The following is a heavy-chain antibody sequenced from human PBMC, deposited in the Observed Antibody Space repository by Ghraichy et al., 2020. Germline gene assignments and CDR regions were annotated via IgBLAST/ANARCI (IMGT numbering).Heavy chain of an antibody. J-gene: IGHJ4*02. CDR3: ARARENYSSGWYRVDY. V-gene: IGHV2-26*01. CDR2: IFSNDEK. CDR1: GFSLSNARMG. Sequence: SGPTLVKPTETLTLTCTVSGFSLSNARMGVSWIRQPPGKALEWLAHIFSNDEKSYSTSLKSRLTISKDTSKSQVVLTMTNMDPVDTATYYCARARENYSSGWYRVDYWGQGTLVTVSS. D-gene: IGHD6-19*01.